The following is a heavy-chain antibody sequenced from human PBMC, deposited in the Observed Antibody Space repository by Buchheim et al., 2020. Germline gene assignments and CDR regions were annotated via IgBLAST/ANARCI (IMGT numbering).Heavy chain of an antibody. J-gene: IGHJ4*02. V-gene: IGHV3-23*05. Sequence: EVQLLESGGDLAQPGGSLRLSCAVSGLTLTGESMNWVRQAPGKGLEWVSAIRMTDHSTHYAASVKGRFTISRDNSKNTLYLQMNSLRAEDTAVYYCTLFGVVIGRFDYWGQGTL. CDR1: GLTLTGES. D-gene: IGHD3-3*01. CDR2: IRMTDHST. CDR3: TLFGVVIGRFDY.